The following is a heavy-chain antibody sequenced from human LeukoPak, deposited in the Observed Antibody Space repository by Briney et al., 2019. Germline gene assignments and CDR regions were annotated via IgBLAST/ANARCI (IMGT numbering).Heavy chain of an antibody. Sequence: PGGSLRLSCAASGFTFDDYAMHWVRQAPGKGLEWVSGISWNSGSIGYADSVKGRFTISRDNAKNSLYLQMNSLRAEDTALYYCAKDRTDYYGSGSYYPPLFDYWGQGTLVTVSS. J-gene: IGHJ4*02. CDR3: AKDRTDYYGSGSYYPPLFDY. CDR2: ISWNSGSI. D-gene: IGHD3-10*01. CDR1: GFTFDDYA. V-gene: IGHV3-9*01.